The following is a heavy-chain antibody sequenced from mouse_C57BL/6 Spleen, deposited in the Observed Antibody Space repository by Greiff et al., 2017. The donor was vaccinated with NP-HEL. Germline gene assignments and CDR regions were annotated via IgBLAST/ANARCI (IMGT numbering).Heavy chain of an antibody. J-gene: IGHJ3*01. CDR1: GYTFTSYW. CDR2: IDPSDSYT. CDR3: ARSGYDYGRFAY. D-gene: IGHD2-4*01. V-gene: IGHV1-50*01. Sequence: VQLQQPGAELVKPGASVKLSCKASGYTFTSYWMQWVKQRPGQGLEWIGEIDPSDSYTNYNQKFKGKATLTVDTSSSTAYMQLSSLTSEDSAVYYCARSGYDYGRFAYWGQGTLVTVSA.